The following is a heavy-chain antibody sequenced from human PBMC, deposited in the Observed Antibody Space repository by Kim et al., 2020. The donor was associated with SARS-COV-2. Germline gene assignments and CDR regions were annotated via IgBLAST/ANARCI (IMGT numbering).Heavy chain of an antibody. CDR2: ISVSGGST. V-gene: IGHV3-23*01. D-gene: IGHD6-19*01. CDR3: AKVGRGGRIVVAGSLDY. CDR1: GFTFSSYA. J-gene: IGHJ4*02. Sequence: GGSLRLSCAASGFTFSSYAMSWVRQAPGKGLAWVSVISVSGGSTYYADSVKGRFTISRDNSKNTLDLQMNSLRAEDTAVYYCAKVGRGGRIVVAGSLDYWGQGTLVTVSS.